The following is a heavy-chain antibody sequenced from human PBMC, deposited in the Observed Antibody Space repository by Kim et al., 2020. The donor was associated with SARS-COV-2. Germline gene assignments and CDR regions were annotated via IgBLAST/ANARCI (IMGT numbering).Heavy chain of an antibody. Sequence: YSGNTYYNPSLKSRVTISVDTSKNQLSLKLSSVTAADTAVYYCARNSPPRHWGQGTLVTVSS. CDR2: YSGNT. V-gene: IGHV4-31*02. J-gene: IGHJ4*02. CDR3: ARNSPPRH. D-gene: IGHD5-18*01.